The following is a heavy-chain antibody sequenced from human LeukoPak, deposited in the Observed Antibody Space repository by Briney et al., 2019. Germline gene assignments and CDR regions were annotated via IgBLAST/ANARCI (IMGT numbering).Heavy chain of an antibody. D-gene: IGHD3-22*01. CDR1: GGTFSSYA. CDR3: ASPDYYDSSGYYSFDY. V-gene: IGHV1-69*13. CDR2: IIPIFGTA. Sequence: SVKVSCKASGGTFSSYAISWVRQAPGQGLEWMGGIIPIFGTANYAQKFQGRVTITADESTSTAYMELSSLRSENTAVYYCASPDYYDSSGYYSFDYWGQGTLVTVSS. J-gene: IGHJ4*02.